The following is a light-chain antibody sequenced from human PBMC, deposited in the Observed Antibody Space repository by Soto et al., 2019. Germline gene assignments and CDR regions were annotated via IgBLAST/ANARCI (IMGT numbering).Light chain of an antibody. V-gene: IGKV1-5*01. CDR1: ESISSY. CDR3: QQFIDGWT. Sequence: DIQLSQSPSYLSASVGDRVTITCRASESISSYLSWYQQKPGKAPNLLIYDASSLESGVPSRFRGSGSETEFTLTISGLQPDDFATYYCQQFIDGWTFGEGTTVDIK. CDR2: DAS. J-gene: IGKJ1*01.